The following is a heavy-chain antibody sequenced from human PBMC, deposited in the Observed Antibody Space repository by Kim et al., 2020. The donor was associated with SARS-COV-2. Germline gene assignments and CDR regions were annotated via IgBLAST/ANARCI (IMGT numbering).Heavy chain of an antibody. Sequence: SETLSLTCTVSGGSSGTYYWSWIRQPPGKGLEWIGSIHYSGVTYYNPSLKSRVTMSVDTSKNQLSLRLSSVTAADTAAYYCSSTDPDSTLYFYSGRDA. CDR3: SSTDPDSTLYFYSGRDA. CDR2: IHYSGVT. CDR1: GGSSGTYY. V-gene: IGHV4-59*04. D-gene: IGHD3-10*01. J-gene: IGHJ3*01.